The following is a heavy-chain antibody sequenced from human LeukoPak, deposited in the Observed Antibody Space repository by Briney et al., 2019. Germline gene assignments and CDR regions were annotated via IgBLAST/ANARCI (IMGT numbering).Heavy chain of an antibody. V-gene: IGHV4-59*01. Sequence: SEILSLTCTVSGGSISSYYWSWIRQPPGKGLEWIGYIYYSGSTNYNPSLKSRVTISVDTSKNQFSLKLSSVTAADTAVYYCARAHSSSWSNGFDYWGQGTLVTVSS. CDR1: GGSISSYY. CDR3: ARAHSSSWSNGFDY. CDR2: IYYSGST. J-gene: IGHJ4*02. D-gene: IGHD6-13*01.